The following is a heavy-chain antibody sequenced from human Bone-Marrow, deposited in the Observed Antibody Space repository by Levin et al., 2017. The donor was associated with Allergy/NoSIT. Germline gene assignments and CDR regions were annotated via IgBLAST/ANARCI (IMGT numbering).Heavy chain of an antibody. CDR3: ARVALPRYCTSTSCSDSGYYFDY. J-gene: IGHJ4*02. CDR2: IGTAADS. CDR1: GFTFSSYD. D-gene: IGHD2-2*01. V-gene: IGHV3-13*04. Sequence: ASVKVSCAASGFTFSSYDMHWVRQATGRGLEWVSAIGTAADSYYSGSVKGRFTVSRENAKNSVYLQMNSLRAGDTAVYYCARVALPRYCTSTSCSDSGYYFDYWGQGTLVTVSS.